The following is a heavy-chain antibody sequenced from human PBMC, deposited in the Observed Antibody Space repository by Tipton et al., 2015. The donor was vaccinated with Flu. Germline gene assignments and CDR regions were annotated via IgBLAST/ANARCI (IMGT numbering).Heavy chain of an antibody. V-gene: IGHV3-66*02. J-gene: IGHJ6*02. CDR2: IYSGGSI. D-gene: IGHD4-17*01. CDR3: ARVTTAEYYYGMDV. CDR1: GFAVSSKN. Sequence: GSLRLSCVASGFAVSSKNMNWVRRAPGKGLEWVSLIYSGGSIYYAESVKGRFTISRDNSKNTLYLQMNSLRAEDTAVYYCARVTTAEYYYGMDVWGQGTTVTVSS.